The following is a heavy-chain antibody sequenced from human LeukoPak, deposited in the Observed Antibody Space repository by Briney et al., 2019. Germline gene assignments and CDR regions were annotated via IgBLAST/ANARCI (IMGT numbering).Heavy chain of an antibody. CDR1: GSSFTSYW. CDR2: IYPGDSDT. V-gene: IGHV5-51*01. Sequence: GGSLQISCQGSGSSFTSYWIGGVRQVPGKGLEGMGIIYPGDSDTRYSPSFQGQVTISADKSISTAYLQWSSLKASDTAMYYCARLPTVVTPGNWYFDLWGRGTLVTVSS. J-gene: IGHJ2*01. CDR3: ARLPTVVTPGNWYFDL. D-gene: IGHD4-23*01.